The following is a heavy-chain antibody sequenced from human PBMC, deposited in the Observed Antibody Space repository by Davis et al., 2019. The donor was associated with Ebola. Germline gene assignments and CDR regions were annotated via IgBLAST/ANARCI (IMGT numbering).Heavy chain of an antibody. CDR1: GGTFSSYA. D-gene: IGHD3-10*01. J-gene: IGHJ6*02. CDR3: ARSPTKRITMVQRVTDYYYYGMDV. Sequence: SVKVSCKASGGTFSSYAISWVRQAPGQGLEWMGGIIPIFGTANYAQKFQGRVTITADESTSTAYMELSSLRSEDTAVYYCARSPTKRITMVQRVTDYYYYGMDVWGQGTTVTVSS. CDR2: IIPIFGTA. V-gene: IGHV1-69*13.